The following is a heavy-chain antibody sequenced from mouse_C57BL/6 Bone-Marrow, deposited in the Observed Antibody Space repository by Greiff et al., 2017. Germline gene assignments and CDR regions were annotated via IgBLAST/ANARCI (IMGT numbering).Heavy chain of an antibody. CDR1: GYTFTSYW. Sequence: EVKVVESGTVLARPGASVKMSCKTSGYTFTSYWMHWVKQRPGQGLEWIGAIYPGNSDTSYNQKFKGKAKLTAVTSASTAYMELSSLTNEDSAVYYCTPLYYYGKGDYWGQGTTLTVSS. D-gene: IGHD1-1*01. CDR2: IYPGNSDT. CDR3: TPLYYYGKGDY. J-gene: IGHJ2*01. V-gene: IGHV1-5*01.